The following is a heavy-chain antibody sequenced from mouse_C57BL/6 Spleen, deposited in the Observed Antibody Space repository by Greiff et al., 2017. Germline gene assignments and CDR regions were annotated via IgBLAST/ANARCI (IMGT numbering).Heavy chain of an antibody. CDR3: ARWAYKDGAPFDY. CDR2: IYPGDGDT. J-gene: IGHJ2*01. CDR1: GYAFSSSW. D-gene: IGHD3-1*01. Sequence: VKLMESGPELVKPGASVKISCKASGYAFSSSWMNWVKQRPGKGLEWIGQIYPGDGDTNYNEKFKGKATLTADKSSSTAYMQLSSLTSADSAVYFWARWAYKDGAPFDYWGKATTLTVSS. V-gene: IGHV1-82*01.